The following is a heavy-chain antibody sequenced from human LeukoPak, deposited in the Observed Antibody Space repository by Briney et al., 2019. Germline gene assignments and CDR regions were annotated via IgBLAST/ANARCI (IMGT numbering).Heavy chain of an antibody. CDR3: ASRWRPQRSWYNYGSGSSPLIYYYCMDV. CDR1: GYTFTSYG. CDR2: ISAYNGNT. D-gene: IGHD3-10*01. V-gene: IGHV1-18*01. Sequence: ASVKVSCKASGYTFTSYGISWVRQAPGQGLEWMGWISAYNGNTNYAQKLQGRVTMTTDTSTSTAYMELRSLRSDDTAVYYCASRWRPQRSWYNYGSGSSPLIYYYCMDVWGKGTTVTVSS. J-gene: IGHJ6*03.